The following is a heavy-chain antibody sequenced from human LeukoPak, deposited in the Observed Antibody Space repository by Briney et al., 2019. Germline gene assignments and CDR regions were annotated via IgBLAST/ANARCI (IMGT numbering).Heavy chain of an antibody. Sequence: GGSLRLSCVVSGFSFSNYWMHWVRQAPGKGLVWVSRINSDGSTTSYAASVKGRFTISRDNAKSTLYLQMNSRRAEDTAVYYCARGIVGPTGDYWGQGTLVTVSS. CDR2: INSDGSTT. D-gene: IGHD1-26*01. CDR1: GFSFSNYW. V-gene: IGHV3-74*01. CDR3: ARGIVGPTGDY. J-gene: IGHJ4*02.